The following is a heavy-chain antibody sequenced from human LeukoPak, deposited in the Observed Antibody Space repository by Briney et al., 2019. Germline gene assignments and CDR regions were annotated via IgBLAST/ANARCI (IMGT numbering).Heavy chain of an antibody. J-gene: IGHJ5*02. V-gene: IGHV3-30*02. CDR2: IRYDGSNK. D-gene: IGHD3-10*01. CDR3: AKDYSKTSYYGSGTYYRPNWFDP. CDR1: GFTFSSYG. Sequence: GGSLRLSCAASGFTFSSYGMHWVRQAPGKGLEWVAFIRYDGSNKYYADSVKGRFTISRDNSKNTLYLQMNSLRAEDTAVYYCAKDYSKTSYYGSGTYYRPNWFDPWGQGTLVTVSS.